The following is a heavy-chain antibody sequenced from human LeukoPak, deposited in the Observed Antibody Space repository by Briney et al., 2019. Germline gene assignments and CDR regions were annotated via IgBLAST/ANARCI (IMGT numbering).Heavy chain of an antibody. J-gene: IGHJ5*02. D-gene: IGHD5/OR15-5a*01. CDR2: IYYSGNT. CDR3: ARRRTVSTTGRFDP. V-gene: IGHV4-39*01. CDR1: GGSISRSSSY. Sequence: KSSETLSLTCTVSGGSISRSSSYWGWIRQPPGKGLEWIASIYYSGNTYYSPSLKRRVNISVDTSKNQVSLKLSSVTAADTAVYYCARRRTVSTTGRFDPWGQGILVTVSS.